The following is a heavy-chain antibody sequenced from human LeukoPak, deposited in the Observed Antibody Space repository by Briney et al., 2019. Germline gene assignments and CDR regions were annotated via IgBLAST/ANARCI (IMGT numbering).Heavy chain of an antibody. CDR3: AREGGTVWFDP. V-gene: IGHV4-59*01. Sequence: SETLSLTCTVSGGSIGGYYWSWIRQPPGKGLEWIGYVYYSGSTNYNPSLKSRVTISVDTSKNQFSLKLSSVTAADTAVYYCAREGGTVWFDPWGQGTLVTVS. D-gene: IGHD3-16*01. CDR2: VYYSGST. CDR1: GGSIGGYY. J-gene: IGHJ5*02.